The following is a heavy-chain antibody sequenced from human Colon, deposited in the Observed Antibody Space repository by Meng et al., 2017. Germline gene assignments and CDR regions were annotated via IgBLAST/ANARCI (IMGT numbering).Heavy chain of an antibody. J-gene: IGHJ6*04. D-gene: IGHD5-12*01. V-gene: IGHV3-23*01. CDR1: GFMFSAYA. CDR2: ISYGGDAT. Sequence: ESLKIPRAASGFMFSAYAMTWVRQAPGKGLEWVSSISYGGDATYYADSVKGRFTISRDNSKNTVYLQMHSLRADDTAVYYCAKDREVATITYYGLDAWGEGTTVTVSS. CDR3: AKDREVATITYYGLDA.